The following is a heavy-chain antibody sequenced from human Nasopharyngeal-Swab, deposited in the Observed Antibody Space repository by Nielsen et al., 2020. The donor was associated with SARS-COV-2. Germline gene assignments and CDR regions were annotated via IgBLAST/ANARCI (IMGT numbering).Heavy chain of an antibody. CDR3: AKEGATGWFDP. V-gene: IGHV4-59*11. Sequence: SETLSLTCSVSGVSITSQYWSWIRQPPGKGLEWIGYISQNSGTSYNPSLKSRVTIFMDTSKNQFSLRLRSVSAAGTAVYYCAKEGATGWFDPWGQGTLVTVSS. CDR1: GVSITSQY. CDR2: ISQNSGT. J-gene: IGHJ5*02.